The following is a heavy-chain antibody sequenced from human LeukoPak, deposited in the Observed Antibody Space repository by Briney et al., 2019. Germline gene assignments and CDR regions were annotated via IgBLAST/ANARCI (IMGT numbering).Heavy chain of an antibody. V-gene: IGHV1-2*04. J-gene: IGHJ4*02. CDR2: INSNTGGT. CDR1: GYTFTGSC. CDR3: ARADPVDY. Sequence: GSVEVSCKASGYTFTGSCMHSVRQAPGQGLEWLGWINSNTGGTKFAQKFQDWVTMTRDTSISTVYMELSSLRSDDTAVYYCARADPVDYWGQGTHITVSS.